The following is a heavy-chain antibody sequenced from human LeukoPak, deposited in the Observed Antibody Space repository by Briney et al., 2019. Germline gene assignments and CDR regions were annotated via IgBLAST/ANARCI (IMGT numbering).Heavy chain of an antibody. D-gene: IGHD2-15*01. CDR3: ARYCSGGSCYSFGLNY. CDR1: GYTFTGYY. Sequence: GASVKVSCKASGYTFTGYYMHWVRQAPGQGLEWMGWINPNSGGTNYAQKFQGRVTMTRDTSISTAYMELSRLRSDDTAVYYCARYCSGGSCYSFGLNYWGQGTLVTVSS. CDR2: INPNSGGT. J-gene: IGHJ4*02. V-gene: IGHV1-2*02.